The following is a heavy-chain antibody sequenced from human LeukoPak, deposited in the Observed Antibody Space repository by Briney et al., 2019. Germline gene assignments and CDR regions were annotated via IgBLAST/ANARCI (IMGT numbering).Heavy chain of an antibody. J-gene: IGHJ4*02. V-gene: IGHV3-7*01. CDR3: ARCGPIAHFSYCGSLDY. CDR1: GFTFSSYW. D-gene: IGHD2-21*01. CDR2: IKQDGSEK. Sequence: GGSLRLSCAASGFTFSSYWMSWVRQAPGKGLEWVANIKQDGSEKYYVDSVKGRFTISRDNAKNSLYLQMNSLRAEDTAVYYCARCGPIAHFSYCGSLDYWGQGTPVTVSS.